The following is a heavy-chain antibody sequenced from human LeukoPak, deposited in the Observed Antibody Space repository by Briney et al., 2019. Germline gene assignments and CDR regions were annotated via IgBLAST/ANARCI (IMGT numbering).Heavy chain of an antibody. CDR3: AKSAEGSGSYYPDYFDY. CDR2: IRYDGSNK. D-gene: IGHD3-10*01. J-gene: IGHJ4*02. V-gene: IGHV3-30*02. CDR1: GFTFSSYG. Sequence: PGGSLRLSCAASGFTFSSYGMHWVRQAPGKGLEWVAFIRYDGSNKYYADSVKGRFTISRDNSKNTLYLQMNSLRAEDTAVCYCAKSAEGSGSYYPDYFDYWGQGTLVTVSS.